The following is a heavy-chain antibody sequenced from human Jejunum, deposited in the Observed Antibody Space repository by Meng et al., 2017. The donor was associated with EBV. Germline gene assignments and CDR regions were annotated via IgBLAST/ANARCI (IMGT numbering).Heavy chain of an antibody. CDR2: IYYSGNT. CDR3: ARVVDYYERSGYPDF. Sequence: QGELPESGPGLVEPSETRSLTCTVSGGSVSTASYYWSWIRQSPGKGLEWIGYIYYSGNTNYNPSLKSRATITVDTSKNQFSLKLSSVTAADTAVYYCARVVDYYERSGYPDFWGQGTLVTVSS. D-gene: IGHD3-22*01. CDR1: GGSVSTASYY. J-gene: IGHJ4*02. V-gene: IGHV4-61*01.